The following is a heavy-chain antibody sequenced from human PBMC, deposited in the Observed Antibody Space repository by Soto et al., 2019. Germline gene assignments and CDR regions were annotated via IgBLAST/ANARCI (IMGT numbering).Heavy chain of an antibody. D-gene: IGHD1-1*01. Sequence: QVLLVETGGGVVQPGRSLRLSCAASGFTFRTFGMHWVRQAPGKGPEWLSVIWNDGSKKFYADSVRGRFTVSRGNSNNTLYLQMDSLRPEDTAVYYCVTGNQNFFDYWGQGTLVIVSS. J-gene: IGHJ4*02. CDR3: VTGNQNFFDY. CDR2: IWNDGSKK. V-gene: IGHV3-33*01. CDR1: GFTFRTFG.